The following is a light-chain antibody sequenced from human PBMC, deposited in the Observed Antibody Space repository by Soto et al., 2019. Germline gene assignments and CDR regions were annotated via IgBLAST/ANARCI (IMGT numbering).Light chain of an antibody. Sequence: DIQMTQSPPSLSASVGDRVTITCRASQGITNYLAWYQQKPGKVPKLLIYGASTLQSGVPSRFSGSGSGTDFTLTISRLQPEDVAAYYCQNYNRAPLTFGQGTKVEI. J-gene: IGKJ1*01. CDR2: GAS. CDR1: QGITNY. CDR3: QNYNRAPLT. V-gene: IGKV1-27*01.